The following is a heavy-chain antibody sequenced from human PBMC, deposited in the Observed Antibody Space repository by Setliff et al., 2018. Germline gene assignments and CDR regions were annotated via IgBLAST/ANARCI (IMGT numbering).Heavy chain of an antibody. V-gene: IGHV4-4*08. Sequence: SETLSLTCTVSGDSIDSAFWNWIRQSPEKGLEWIGYRSTRGDTNSNPSLRSRLTMSLDTSRSQFSLNLTSVTAADTALYSCAGTPARGTTWLSPFDYWGQGIQVTVSS. CDR2: RSTRGDT. CDR1: GDSIDSAF. CDR3: AGTPARGTTWLSPFDY. J-gene: IGHJ4*02. D-gene: IGHD3-9*01.